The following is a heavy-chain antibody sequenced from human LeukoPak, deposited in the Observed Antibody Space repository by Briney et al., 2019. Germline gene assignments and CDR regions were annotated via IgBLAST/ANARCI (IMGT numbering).Heavy chain of an antibody. CDR2: INHSGST. Sequence: TSSETLSLTCAVYGGSFSGYYWSWIRQPPGKGLEWIGEINHSGSTNYNPSLKSRVTISVDTSKNQFSLKLSSVTAADTAVYYCARGPAAYYGGNSDAFDIWGQGTMVTVSS. D-gene: IGHD4-23*01. J-gene: IGHJ3*02. CDR1: GGSFSGYY. V-gene: IGHV4-34*01. CDR3: ARGPAAYYGGNSDAFDI.